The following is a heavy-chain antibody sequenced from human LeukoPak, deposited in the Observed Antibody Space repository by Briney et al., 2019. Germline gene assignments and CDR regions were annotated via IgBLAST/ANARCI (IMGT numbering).Heavy chain of an antibody. CDR3: ARDLYYYDSSGYLFDY. CDR1: GFTFSSYS. Sequence: GGSLRLSCAASGFTFSSYSMNWVRQAPGKGLEWVPSISSSSSYIYYADSVKGRFTISRDNAKNSLYLQMNSPRAEDTAVYYCARDLYYYDSSGYLFDYWGQGTLVTVSS. D-gene: IGHD3-22*01. J-gene: IGHJ4*02. CDR2: ISSSSSYI. V-gene: IGHV3-21*01.